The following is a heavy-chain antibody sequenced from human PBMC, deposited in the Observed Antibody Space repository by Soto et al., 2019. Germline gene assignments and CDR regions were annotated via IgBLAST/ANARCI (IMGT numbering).Heavy chain of an antibody. V-gene: IGHV1-2*04. D-gene: IGHD3-22*01. CDR3: ARLSYDSSGYYSDY. CDR2: INPNSGGT. Sequence: ASVKVSCKASVYTFTGYYMHWVRQAHGQGLEWMGWINPNSGGTNYAQKFQGWVTMTRDTSISTAYMELSRLRSDDTAVYYCARLSYDSSGYYSDYWGQGTLVTVSS. CDR1: VYTFTGYY. J-gene: IGHJ4*02.